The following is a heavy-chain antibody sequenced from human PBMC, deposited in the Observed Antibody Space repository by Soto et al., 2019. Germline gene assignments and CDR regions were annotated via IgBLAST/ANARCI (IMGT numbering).Heavy chain of an antibody. J-gene: IGHJ2*01. D-gene: IGHD3-22*01. CDR3: ARDVGSGYYWYFDL. Sequence: QVQLVESGGGAVQPGRSLRLSCAASGFTFSSYAMHWVRQAPGKGLEWVAVISYDGSNKYYADSVKGRFTISRDNSKNTLYLQMNSLRAEDTAVYYCARDVGSGYYWYFDLWGRGTLVTVSS. CDR2: ISYDGSNK. CDR1: GFTFSSYA. V-gene: IGHV3-30-3*01.